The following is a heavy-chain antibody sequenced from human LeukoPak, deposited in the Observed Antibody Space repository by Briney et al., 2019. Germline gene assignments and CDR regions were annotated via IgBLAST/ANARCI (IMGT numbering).Heavy chain of an antibody. CDR3: SKAVVAATTTLCDY. CDR2: IRYDGGNK. D-gene: IGHD2-15*01. J-gene: IGHJ4*02. CDR1: GFTFSGYG. V-gene: IGHV3-30*02. Sequence: GGALRLFCAASGFTFSGYGMHGVRQDPGKGLEWVAFIRYDGGNKYNAGSVKGRFTISRDNTKKTLDLQMKSLRADATTSYYYSKAVVAATTTLCDYWGQGTLVTVSS.